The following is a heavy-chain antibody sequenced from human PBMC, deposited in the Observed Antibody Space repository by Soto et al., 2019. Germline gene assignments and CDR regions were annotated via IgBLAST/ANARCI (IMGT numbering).Heavy chain of an antibody. CDR3: AKARGSSTPAPDSY. CDR2: ISGSGGDT. D-gene: IGHD2-2*01. J-gene: IGHJ1*01. Sequence: EVQLLESGGGLVQPGESLRLFCAASGFTFSTYAMSWVRQAPGKGLEWVSVISGSGGDTYYADSVKGRFTIARDNSKNTLSLQMNSLRAEDTAVYYCAKARGSSTPAPDSYWGQGTQVTVSS. CDR1: GFTFSTYA. V-gene: IGHV3-23*01.